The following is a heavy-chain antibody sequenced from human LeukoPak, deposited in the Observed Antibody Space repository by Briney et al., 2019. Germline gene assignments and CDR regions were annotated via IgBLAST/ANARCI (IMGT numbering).Heavy chain of an antibody. Sequence: GGSLRLSCAASGFTFSSYDMHWVRQAPGKGLEWVAVIWFDGSNKFYADSVKGRFTISRDNSKNTLYLQMNSLRAEDTAVYYCASSAGALIDCWGQGTLVIVSS. CDR3: ASSAGALIDC. J-gene: IGHJ4*02. D-gene: IGHD6-19*01. CDR1: GFTFSSYD. CDR2: IWFDGSNK. V-gene: IGHV3-33*01.